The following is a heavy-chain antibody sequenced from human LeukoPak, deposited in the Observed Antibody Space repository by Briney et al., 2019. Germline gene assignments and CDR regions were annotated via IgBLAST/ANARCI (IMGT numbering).Heavy chain of an antibody. Sequence: GGSLRLSCAASGFTVTGNYMSWVRQAPGKGLEWVSVIYSGGSTFYADSVEGRFTISRDNSKNTLFLQMHSLRAEDTAVYYCARGAIFVGGVGAQDYWGQGTLVTVSS. V-gene: IGHV3-53*01. CDR1: GFTVTGNY. CDR3: ARGAIFVGGVGAQDY. D-gene: IGHD1-26*01. CDR2: IYSGGST. J-gene: IGHJ4*02.